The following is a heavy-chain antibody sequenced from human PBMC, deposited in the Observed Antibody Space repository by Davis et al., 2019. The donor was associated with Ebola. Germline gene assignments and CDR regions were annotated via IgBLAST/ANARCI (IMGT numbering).Heavy chain of an antibody. CDR1: AYSISSHY. J-gene: IGHJ4*02. Sequence: PSETLSLTCTVSAYSISSHYWTWVPQPPGKGLEWIAYIGHSGSIHYNPSLTSGVTMSVDTSKTQISLHLTALTAADTAVYYCASERKGDSYAGCDYWAQGTLVTVSS. CDR3: ASERKGDSYAGCDY. CDR2: IGHSGSI. D-gene: IGHD5-24*01. V-gene: IGHV4-59*11.